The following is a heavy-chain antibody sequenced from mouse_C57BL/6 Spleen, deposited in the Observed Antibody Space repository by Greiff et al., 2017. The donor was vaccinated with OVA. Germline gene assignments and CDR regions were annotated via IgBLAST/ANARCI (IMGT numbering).Heavy chain of an antibody. D-gene: IGHD1-1*01. J-gene: IGHJ2*01. CDR1: GYTFTSYW. V-gene: IGHV1-53*01. Sequence: QVQLQQSGTELVKPGASVKLSCKASGYTFTSYWMHWVKQRPGQGLEWIGNINPSNGGTNYNEKFKSKATLTVDKSSSTAYMQLSSLTSEDSAVYYCASGYYGSGEGKPYCDYWGQGTTLTVSS. CDR3: ASGYYGSGEGKPYCDY. CDR2: INPSNGGT.